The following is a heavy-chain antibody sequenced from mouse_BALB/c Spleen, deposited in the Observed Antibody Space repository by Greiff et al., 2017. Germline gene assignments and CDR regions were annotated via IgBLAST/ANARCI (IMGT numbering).Heavy chain of an antibody. CDR2: ISYDGSN. D-gene: IGHD2-2*01. CDR3: ARDGWLRRRPYAMDY. J-gene: IGHJ4*01. CDR1: GYSITSGYY. Sequence: DVQLQESGPGLVKPSQSLSLTCSVTGYSITSGYYWNWIRQFPGNKLEWMGYISYDGSNNYNPSLKNRISITRDTSKNQFFLKLNSVTTEDTATYYCARDGWLRRRPYAMDYWGQGTSVTVSS. V-gene: IGHV3-6*02.